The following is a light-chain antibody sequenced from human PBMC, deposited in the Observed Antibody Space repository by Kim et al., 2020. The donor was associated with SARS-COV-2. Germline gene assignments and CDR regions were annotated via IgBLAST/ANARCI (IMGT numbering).Light chain of an antibody. Sequence: QSVLTQPPSVSGAPGQRVTISCTGTFSNIGAGYDVHWYQQVPGAAPKLLIYGHTNRPSGVPDRFSGSKSDTSACLAITGLQPEDEADYYGQSYDSSLNSYVFGTGTKVTVL. V-gene: IGLV1-40*01. CDR1: FSNIGAGYD. CDR3: QSYDSSLNSYV. CDR2: GHT. J-gene: IGLJ1*01.